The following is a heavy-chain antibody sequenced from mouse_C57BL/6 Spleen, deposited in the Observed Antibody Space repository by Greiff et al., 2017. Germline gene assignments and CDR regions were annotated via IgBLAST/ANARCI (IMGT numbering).Heavy chain of an antibody. CDR3: ARSPIYYGSSYVPFAY. Sequence: VQLQQSGPELVKPGASVKIPCKASGYTFTDYNMDWVKQSHGKSLEWIGDINPNNGGTIYNQKFKGKATLTVDKSSSTAYMELRSLTSEDTAVYYCARSPIYYGSSYVPFAYWGQGTLVTVSA. D-gene: IGHD1-1*01. J-gene: IGHJ3*01. CDR2: INPNNGGT. CDR1: GYTFTDYN. V-gene: IGHV1-18*01.